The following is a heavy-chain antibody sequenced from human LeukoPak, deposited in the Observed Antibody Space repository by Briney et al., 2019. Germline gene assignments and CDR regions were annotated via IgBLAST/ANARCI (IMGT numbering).Heavy chain of an antibody. J-gene: IGHJ4*02. CDR2: LSPSGVRT. CDR1: GFTFPTYA. D-gene: IGHD1-26*01. CDR3: AKATPILGAAAYYFDY. Sequence: GGSLRLSCAASGFTFPTYAMSWVRQAPGKELEWVSTLSPSGVRTYYTDSVKGRFTISRDNSKNTLYLQMNSLRAEDMAVYYCAKATPILGAAAYYFDYWGQGTLVTVSS. V-gene: IGHV3-23*01.